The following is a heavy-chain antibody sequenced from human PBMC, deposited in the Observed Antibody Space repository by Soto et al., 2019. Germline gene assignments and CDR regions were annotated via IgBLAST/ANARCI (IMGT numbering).Heavy chain of an antibody. CDR2: ISAYNGNT. D-gene: IGHD5-18*01. V-gene: IGHV1-18*01. CDR1: GYTFTSYG. Sequence: QVQLVQSGAEVKKPGASVKVSCKASGYTFTSYGISWGRQATGQGLEWMGWISAYNGNTNYAQKLQAVVTMTTDTSTITDYMELMSLRSDDTAVYCCARDVGYGMIDKWSQGTLVTGSA. J-gene: IGHJ4*02. CDR3: ARDVGYGMIDK.